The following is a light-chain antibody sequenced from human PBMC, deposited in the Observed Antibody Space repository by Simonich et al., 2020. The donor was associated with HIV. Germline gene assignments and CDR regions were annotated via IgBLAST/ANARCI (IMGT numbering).Light chain of an antibody. J-gene: IGKJ4*01. CDR2: GAS. Sequence: EIVLTQSPATLSLSPGERATLSCRASQSVSSYLAWYQQKPGQAPRLLIYGASTRATGIPARFSGSGSDTEFILTISSMQSEDFAVYFCQQYKDLILTFGGGTKVDIK. CDR1: QSVSSY. V-gene: IGKV3-15*01. CDR3: QQYKDLILT.